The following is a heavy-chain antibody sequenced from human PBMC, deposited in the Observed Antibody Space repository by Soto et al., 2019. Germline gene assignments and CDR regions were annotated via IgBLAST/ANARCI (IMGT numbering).Heavy chain of an antibody. V-gene: IGHV1-3*01. CDR1: GYTYATCA. CDR2: INAVNGNT. CDR3: ARDFLWSRGYYYSYGMDV. J-gene: IGHJ6*02. D-gene: IGHD3-10*01. Sequence: VASAKRSWKAPGYTYATCAVHWLHHATRQRLEWMGWINAVNGNTKYSQKFHGRVTITRDTSASTAYMELSSLTSEDTAVYYCARDFLWSRGYYYSYGMDVWGQGTTVIVSS.